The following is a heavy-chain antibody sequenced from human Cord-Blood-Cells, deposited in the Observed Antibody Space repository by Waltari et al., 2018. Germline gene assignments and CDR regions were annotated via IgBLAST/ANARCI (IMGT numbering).Heavy chain of an antibody. CDR3: ARSSVFGTTSSDFDY. CDR2: IIPILGIA. CDR1: GGTFSSYA. V-gene: IGHV1-69*09. Sequence: QVQLVQSGAEVKKPGSSVKVSCKASGGTFSSYATSWVRQAPGQGLEWMGRIIPILGIANYAQKFQGRVTITADKSTSTAYMELSSLRSEDTAVYYCARSSVFGTTSSDFDYWGQGTLVTVSS. J-gene: IGHJ4*02. D-gene: IGHD1-7*01.